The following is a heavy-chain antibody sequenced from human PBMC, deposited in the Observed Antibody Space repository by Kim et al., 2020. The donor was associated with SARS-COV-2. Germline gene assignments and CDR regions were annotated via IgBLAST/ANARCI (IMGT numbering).Heavy chain of an antibody. J-gene: IGHJ4*02. CDR1: GFTFSSYG. CDR2: ISYDGSNK. CDR3: AKSMVTTQRGYFDY. Sequence: GGSLRLSCAASGFTFSSYGMHWVRQAPGKGLEWVAVISYDGSNKYCADSVKGRFTISRDNSKNTLYLQMNSLRAEDTAVCYCAKSMVTTQRGYFDYWGQGTLVTVSS. V-gene: IGHV3-30*18. D-gene: IGHD4-17*01.